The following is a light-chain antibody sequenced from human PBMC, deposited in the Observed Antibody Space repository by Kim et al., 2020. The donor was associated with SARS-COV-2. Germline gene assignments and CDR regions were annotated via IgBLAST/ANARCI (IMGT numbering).Light chain of an antibody. CDR2: GAS. CDR3: QQYGRSLFT. V-gene: IGKV3-20*01. J-gene: IGKJ5*01. Sequence: SPGEGVTLSCRASYSISSTSLAWYQQKPGQAPRILIYGASTRANGTPDRFSGTGSGTDFMLTISRLEPEDFAVYYCQQYGRSLFTFGQGTRLEIK. CDR1: YSISSTS.